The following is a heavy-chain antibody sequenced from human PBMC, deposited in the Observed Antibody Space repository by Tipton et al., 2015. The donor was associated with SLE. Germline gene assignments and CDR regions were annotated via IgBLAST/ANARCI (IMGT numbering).Heavy chain of an antibody. CDR1: GYTFTGYY. CDR2: INPNSGGT. V-gene: IGHV1-2*02. J-gene: IGHJ6*02. CDR3: ARDMPAAYYDFWSDYGMDV. Sequence: VQLVQSGPEVKKPGASVKVSCKASGYTFTGYYMHWVRQAPGQGLEWMGWINPNSGGTNYAQKLQGRVTMTTDTSTSTAYMELRSLRSDDTAVYYCARDMPAAYYDFWSDYGMDVWGQGTTVTVSS. D-gene: IGHD3-3*01.